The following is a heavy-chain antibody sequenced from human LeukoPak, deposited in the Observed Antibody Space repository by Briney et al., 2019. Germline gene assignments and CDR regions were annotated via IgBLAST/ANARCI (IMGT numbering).Heavy chain of an antibody. Sequence: HPGGSLRLSCAASGFTFSSYSMNWVRQAPGKGLEWVSYISSGSSIIYYADSVKGRFTVSRDNAENSLHLQMNSLRAEDTAVCYCARSPGYSSSWYYFDYWGQGTLVTVSS. CDR2: ISSGSSII. CDR3: ARSPGYSSSWYYFDY. V-gene: IGHV3-48*04. D-gene: IGHD6-13*01. CDR1: GFTFSSYS. J-gene: IGHJ4*02.